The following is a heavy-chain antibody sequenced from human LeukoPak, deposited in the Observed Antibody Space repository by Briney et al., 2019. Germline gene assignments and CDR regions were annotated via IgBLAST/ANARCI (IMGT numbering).Heavy chain of an antibody. V-gene: IGHV4-34*01. J-gene: IGHJ3*02. Sequence: SETLSLTCAVYGGSFSGYYWSWIRQPPGKGLEWIGEINHSGSTNYNPSLKSRVTISVDTSKNQFSLKLSSVTAADTAVYYCARFVLRYFDWLLPDAFDIWGQGTMVTVSS. CDR2: INHSGST. CDR3: ARFVLRYFDWLLPDAFDI. D-gene: IGHD3-9*01. CDR1: GGSFSGYY.